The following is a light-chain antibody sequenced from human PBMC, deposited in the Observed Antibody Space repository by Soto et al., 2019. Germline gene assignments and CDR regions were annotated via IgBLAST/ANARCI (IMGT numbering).Light chain of an antibody. J-gene: IGLJ1*01. V-gene: IGLV2-23*02. CDR3: SSYAGAITFYV. Sequence: QSALTQPASVSGSPGQSSTISCTGTSSDVGTYTLVSWYQQHPGKAPKLVIYEVNKRPAGVSKRFSGSKSGDTASLAISGLQAEDEADYYRSSYAGAITFYVFGTGTKVTVL. CDR2: EVN. CDR1: SSDVGTYTL.